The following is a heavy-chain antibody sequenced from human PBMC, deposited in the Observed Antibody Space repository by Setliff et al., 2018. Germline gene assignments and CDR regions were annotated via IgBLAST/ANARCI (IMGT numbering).Heavy chain of an antibody. D-gene: IGHD6-13*01. CDR1: GYTLTELS. J-gene: IGHJ4*02. CDR2: FDPEDGET. CDR3: ATVEAITIAAAGTTIFDY. V-gene: IGHV1-24*01. Sequence: ASVKVSCKVSGYTLTELSMHWVRQAPGKGLEWMGGFDPEDGETIYAQKFQGKVTMTGDTSTDTAYMELSSLRSEDTAVYYCATVEAITIAAAGTTIFDYWGQGTLVTVSS.